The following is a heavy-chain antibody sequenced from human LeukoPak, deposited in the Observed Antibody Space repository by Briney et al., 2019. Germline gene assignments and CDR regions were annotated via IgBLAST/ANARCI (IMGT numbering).Heavy chain of an antibody. CDR2: IYHSGST. CDR3: ARFVPATALYFDY. CDR1: GVSISSSNW. D-gene: IGHD2-2*01. J-gene: IGHJ4*02. V-gene: IGHV4-4*02. Sequence: KTSETLSLTCAVSGVSISSSNWWSWVRQPPGQGLEWIGEIYHSGSTNYNPSLKSRVTISVDKSKNQFSLKLSSVTAADTAVYYCARFVPATALYFDYWGQGTLVTVSS.